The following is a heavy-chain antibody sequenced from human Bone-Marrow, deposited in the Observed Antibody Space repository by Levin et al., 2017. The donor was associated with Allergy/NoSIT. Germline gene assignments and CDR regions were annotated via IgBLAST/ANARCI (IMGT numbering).Heavy chain of an antibody. D-gene: IGHD2-15*01. Sequence: PGGSLRLSCAASGFTFSDYYMSWIRQAPGKGQEWVSYISSSGSTIYYADSVKGRFTISRDNAKNSLYLQMNSLRAEDTAVYYCARVLIRNLHCSGGSCHKHNWFDPWGQGTLVTVSS. V-gene: IGHV3-11*01. CDR2: ISSSGSTI. CDR1: GFTFSDYY. J-gene: IGHJ5*02. CDR3: ARVLIRNLHCSGGSCHKHNWFDP.